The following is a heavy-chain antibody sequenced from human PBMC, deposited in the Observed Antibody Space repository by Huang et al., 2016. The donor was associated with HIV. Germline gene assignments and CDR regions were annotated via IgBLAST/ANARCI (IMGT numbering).Heavy chain of an antibody. CDR1: GESLSDLF. D-gene: IGHD6-13*01. J-gene: IGHJ4*02. Sequence: QVQLEQWGARLLKPSETLSLTCAVYGESLSDLFWSWIRQPPGKGLEWIGEIKQSGRTNYNPSLKSRVTIAVDTSKKQFSLKLKSVTAADTSMYYCARGRGSSWSLFDTWGQGSLVTVFS. CDR2: IKQSGRT. CDR3: ARGRGSSWSLFDT. V-gene: IGHV4-34*02.